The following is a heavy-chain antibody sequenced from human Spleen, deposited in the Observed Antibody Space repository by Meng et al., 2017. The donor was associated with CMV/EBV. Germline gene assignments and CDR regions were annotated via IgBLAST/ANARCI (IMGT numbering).Heavy chain of an antibody. V-gene: IGHV3-23*01. D-gene: IGHD2-2*01. CDR1: GFTFDDYT. J-gene: IGHJ6*02. CDR3: AKESVAAAHAVGYYGMDV. Sequence: GGSLRLSCAASGFTFDDYTMHWVRQAPGKGLEWVSVISGSGGSTYYADAVKGRFTISRDNSKNTLYLQMNNLSAEDRAVYYCAKESVAAAHAVGYYGMDVWGQGTTVTVSS. CDR2: ISGSGGST.